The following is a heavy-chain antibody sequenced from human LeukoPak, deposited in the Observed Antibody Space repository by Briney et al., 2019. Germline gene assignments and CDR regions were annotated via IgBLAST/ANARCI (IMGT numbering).Heavy chain of an antibody. Sequence: ASVKVSCKASGYTFTGYYMHWVRQAPGQGLEWMGRINPNSGGTNYAQKFQGRVTMTRDTSISTAYMELSRLRSDDTAVYYCARDRDWESGAFDIWGQGTMVTVSS. J-gene: IGHJ3*02. CDR2: INPNSGGT. V-gene: IGHV1-2*06. CDR3: ARDRDWESGAFDI. D-gene: IGHD1-26*01. CDR1: GYTFTGYY.